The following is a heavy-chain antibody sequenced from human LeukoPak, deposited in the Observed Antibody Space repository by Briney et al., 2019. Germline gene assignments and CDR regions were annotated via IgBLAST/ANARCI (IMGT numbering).Heavy chain of an antibody. J-gene: IGHJ4*02. D-gene: IGHD5-18*01. Sequence: SETLSLTYTVSGGSISSYYWSWIRQPPGRGLEWIGYIYYSGSTNYNPSLKSRVTISVDTSKNQFSLKLSSVTAADTAVYYCARVERQLWDEYYFDYWGQGTLVTVSS. CDR3: ARVERQLWDEYYFDY. CDR1: GGSISSYY. V-gene: IGHV4-59*01. CDR2: IYYSGST.